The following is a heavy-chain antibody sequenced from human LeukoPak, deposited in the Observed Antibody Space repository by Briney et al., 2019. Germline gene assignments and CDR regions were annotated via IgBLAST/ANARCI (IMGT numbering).Heavy chain of an antibody. V-gene: IGHV3-48*04. J-gene: IGHJ3*02. D-gene: IGHD6-19*01. CDR1: GFTFSSYS. Sequence: PGGSLRLSCAASGFTFSSYSMNWVRQAPGKGLEWVSYISSNGNTIYYTDSVKGRFTISRDNAKNSLYLQMNSLRAEDTAVYYCARAGASSGWYGEAFDIWGQGTMVTVSS. CDR2: ISSNGNTI. CDR3: ARAGASSGWYGEAFDI.